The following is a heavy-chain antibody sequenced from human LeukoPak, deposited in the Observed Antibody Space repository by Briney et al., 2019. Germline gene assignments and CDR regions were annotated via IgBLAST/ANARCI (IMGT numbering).Heavy chain of an antibody. Sequence: ASVKVSCKASGYTFTSYGISWVRQAPGQGLKWMGWISAYNGNTNYAQKLQGRVTMTTDTSTSTAYMELRSLRSDDTAVYYCARVKERYYYYGMDVWGQGTTVTVSS. V-gene: IGHV1-18*01. CDR2: ISAYNGNT. CDR3: ARVKERYYYYGMDV. J-gene: IGHJ6*02. CDR1: GYTFTSYG.